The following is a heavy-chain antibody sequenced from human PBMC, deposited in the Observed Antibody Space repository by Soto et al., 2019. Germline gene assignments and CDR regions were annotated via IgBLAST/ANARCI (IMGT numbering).Heavy chain of an antibody. CDR2: THVDGSS. Sequence: SETLSLTCTVAGGSISTSTFYWGWIRQPPGKTLEWIAFTHVDGSSLSNPSLRSRLTISLDTSKKQVSLELTSVTAADTAMYYCARRLGGYNVYNLWGQGTMVTVSS. D-gene: IGHD1-26*01. J-gene: IGHJ3*01. CDR1: GGSISTSTFY. CDR3: ARRLGGYNVYNL. V-gene: IGHV4-61*05.